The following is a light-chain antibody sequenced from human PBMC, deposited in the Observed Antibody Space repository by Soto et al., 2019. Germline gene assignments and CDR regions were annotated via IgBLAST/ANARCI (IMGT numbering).Light chain of an antibody. Sequence: DIQMTQSPSTLSASVGDRVTITCRASPSISSWLAWYQQKPGKAHKLLIYDASRLESGVPSRFSGSGSGTEFTLTISSLQPDDFATYYCQQYNSYSPYTFGQGTKLEIK. CDR3: QQYNSYSPYT. CDR2: DAS. V-gene: IGKV1-5*01. CDR1: PSISSW. J-gene: IGKJ2*01.